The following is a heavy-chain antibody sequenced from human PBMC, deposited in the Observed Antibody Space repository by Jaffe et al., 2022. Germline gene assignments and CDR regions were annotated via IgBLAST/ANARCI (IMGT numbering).Heavy chain of an antibody. D-gene: IGHD6-13*01. V-gene: IGHV3-9*01. Sequence: EVQLVESGGGLVQPGRSLRLSCAASGFTFDDYAMHWVRQAPGKGLEWVSGISWNSGSIGYADSVKGRFTISRDNAKNSLYLQMNSLRAEDTALYYCAKDIAGYQEGWFDPWGQGTLVTVSS. J-gene: IGHJ5*02. CDR3: AKDIAGYQEGWFDP. CDR2: ISWNSGSI. CDR1: GFTFDDYA.